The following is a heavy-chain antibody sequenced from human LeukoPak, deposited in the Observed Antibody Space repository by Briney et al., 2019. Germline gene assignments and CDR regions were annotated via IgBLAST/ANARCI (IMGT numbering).Heavy chain of an antibody. CDR1: GGSFSGYY. J-gene: IGHJ4*02. V-gene: IGHV4-34*01. CDR2: INHSGST. CDR3: ATVASGWYPDY. Sequence: SETLSLTCAVYGGSFSGYYWSWIRQPPGKGLEWIGEINHSGSTNYNPSLKSRVTISVDTSQNQFSLKLNSVTAADTAVYYCATVASGWYPDYWGQGALVTVAS. D-gene: IGHD6-19*01.